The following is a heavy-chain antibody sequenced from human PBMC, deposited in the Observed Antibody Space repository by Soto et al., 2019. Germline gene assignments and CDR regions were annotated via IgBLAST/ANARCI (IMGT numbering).Heavy chain of an antibody. V-gene: IGHV3-23*01. CDR1: GFTFTSYA. CDR2: IGGTGYNT. J-gene: IGHJ4*02. D-gene: IGHD6-13*01. CDR3: AKAGFSSSWSPTYFDY. Sequence: GGSLRLSCAASGFTFTSYAMNWVRLAPGKGLEWVSAIGGTGYNTYYADSVKGRFTISRDNTKNTLYLQMNSLRAEDTAVYYCAKAGFSSSWSPTYFDYWGQGTLVTVSS.